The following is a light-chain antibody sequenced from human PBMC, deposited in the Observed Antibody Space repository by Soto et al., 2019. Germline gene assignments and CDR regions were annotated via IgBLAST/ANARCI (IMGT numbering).Light chain of an antibody. J-gene: IGLJ1*01. CDR3: CSYAGSSNV. CDR1: SSDVGRYNY. Sequence: QSALTQPPSASGSPGQSVAISCTGTSSDVGRYNYVSWYQQRPGKAPKLMIYEVNKRPSGVPDRFSGSKSGNTASLTVSGLQAEDEADYYCCSYAGSSNVFGTGTKVTVL. V-gene: IGLV2-8*01. CDR2: EVN.